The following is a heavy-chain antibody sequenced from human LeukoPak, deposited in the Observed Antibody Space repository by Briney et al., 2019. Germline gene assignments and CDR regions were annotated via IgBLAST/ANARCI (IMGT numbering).Heavy chain of an antibody. V-gene: IGHV1-2*02. J-gene: IGHJ4*02. Sequence: ASVKVSCKASGYTFTGHYMHWVRQAPGQGLEWMGWINPDSGGTKYAQKFQGRVTMTRDTSISTAYMELSRLRSDDTAVYYCARAYDYVWGSYQLFDYWGQGTLVTVSS. D-gene: IGHD3-16*02. CDR1: GYTFTGHY. CDR2: INPDSGGT. CDR3: ARAYDYVWGSYQLFDY.